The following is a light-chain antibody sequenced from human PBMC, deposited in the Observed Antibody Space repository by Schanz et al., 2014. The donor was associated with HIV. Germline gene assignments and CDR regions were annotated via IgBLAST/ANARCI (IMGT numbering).Light chain of an antibody. J-gene: IGLJ3*02. CDR2: DNF. V-gene: IGLV1-40*01. CDR1: NSNIGAGYA. Sequence: QSVLTQPPSVSGAPGQRVTISCTGSNSNIGAGYAVHWYQQLPGTAPKLLISDNFNRPSGVPDRFSGSKSDTSASLAITGLQADDEADYFCQSFDSSLNGVVFGGGTKVTVL. CDR3: QSFDSSLNGVV.